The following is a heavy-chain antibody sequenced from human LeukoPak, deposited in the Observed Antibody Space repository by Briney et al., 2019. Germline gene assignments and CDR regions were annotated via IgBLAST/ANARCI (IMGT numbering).Heavy chain of an antibody. J-gene: IGHJ6*02. Sequence: SETLSLTCAVYDGSFSGYYWSWIRQPPGKGLEWIGEINHSGSTNYNPSLKSRVTISVDTSKNQFSLKLSSVTAADTAVYYCARGSYCSSPTCREFYYYYGMDVWGQGTTVTVSS. CDR2: INHSGST. CDR3: ARGSYCSSPTCREFYYYYGMDV. D-gene: IGHD2-2*01. V-gene: IGHV4-34*01. CDR1: DGSFSGYY.